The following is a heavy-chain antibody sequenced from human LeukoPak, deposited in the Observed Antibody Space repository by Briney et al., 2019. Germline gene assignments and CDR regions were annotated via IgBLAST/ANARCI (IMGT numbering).Heavy chain of an antibody. CDR2: INHSGST. CDR3: ARRSYHLLYGYYYYYMDV. V-gene: IGHV4-34*01. CDR1: GGSLSGYY. Sequence: SETLSLTCAVYGGSLSGYYWSWMRQPPGKGLEWIGEINHSGSTNSNPSLKSRVSISVDTSKNQFSLKLSSVTAADTAVYFCARRSYHLLYGYYYYYMDVWGKGTTVTVSS. D-gene: IGHD2-2*02. J-gene: IGHJ6*03.